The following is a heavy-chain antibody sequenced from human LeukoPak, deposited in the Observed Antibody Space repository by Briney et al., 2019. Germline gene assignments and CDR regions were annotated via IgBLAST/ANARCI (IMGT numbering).Heavy chain of an antibody. Sequence: SVKVSCKASGGTFSSYAISWVRQAPGQGLEWMGGIIPIFGTANYAQKFQGRVTITTDESTSTAYMELSSLRSEDTAVYYCAIAEVVVVQQGYYFDYWGQGTLVTVSS. CDR3: AIAEVVVVQQGYYFDY. CDR2: IIPIFGTA. D-gene: IGHD2-15*01. CDR1: GGTFSSYA. V-gene: IGHV1-69*05. J-gene: IGHJ4*02.